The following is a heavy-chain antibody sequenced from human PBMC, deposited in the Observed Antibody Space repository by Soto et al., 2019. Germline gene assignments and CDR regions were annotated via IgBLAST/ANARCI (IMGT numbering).Heavy chain of an antibody. CDR2: IYWTDDK. J-gene: IGHJ4*02. Sequence: SGPTLVNPTQTLPLTCTFSGFSLSTRGVGVGWIRQPPGKALEWLALIYWTDDKRYSPSLKSRLTITKDTSKNQVVLTMTNMAPVDTATYYGVHRGGGQWLVRKDYWGQGTLVTVSS. D-gene: IGHD6-19*01. V-gene: IGHV2-5*01. CDR1: GFSLSTRGVG. CDR3: VHRGGGQWLVRKDY.